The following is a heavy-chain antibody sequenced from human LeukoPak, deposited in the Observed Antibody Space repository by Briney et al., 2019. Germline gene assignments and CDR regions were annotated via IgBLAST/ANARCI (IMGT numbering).Heavy chain of an antibody. CDR2: FRARDTTT. Sequence: GGTLRLSCAASGFTFSIHDMNWVRQAPGKGLEWVSTFRARDTTTYYADSVRGRFTISRDNAKNTLYLQMNSLRAEDTAVYYCARRSAAKDAFDIWGQGTMVTVSS. CDR1: GFTFSIHD. CDR3: ARRSAAKDAFDI. V-gene: IGHV3-23*01. D-gene: IGHD6-25*01. J-gene: IGHJ3*02.